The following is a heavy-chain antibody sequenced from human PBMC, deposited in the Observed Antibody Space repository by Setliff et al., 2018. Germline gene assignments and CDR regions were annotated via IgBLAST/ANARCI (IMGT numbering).Heavy chain of an antibody. J-gene: IGHJ4*02. CDR1: GFTFSRYW. Sequence: PGGSLRLSCAASGFTFSRYWMYWVRQVPGKGLVWVSRINPDGSITNYADSVRGRFTISRDNAKNTLYLQMNSLRAEDTALYYCAKEGAYSSSWSSTTFDYWGQGTLVTVSS. V-gene: IGHV3-74*01. CDR2: INPDGSIT. CDR3: AKEGAYSSSWSSTTFDY. D-gene: IGHD6-13*01.